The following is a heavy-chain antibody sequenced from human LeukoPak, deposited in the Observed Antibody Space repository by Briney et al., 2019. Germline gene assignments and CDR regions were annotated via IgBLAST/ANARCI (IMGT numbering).Heavy chain of an antibody. CDR3: ARGSSGTRVFDY. J-gene: IGHJ4*02. CDR2: INPSGGST. Sequence: ASVKVSCKPSGYTFTAYYIHWVRQAPGQGLEWMGIINPSGGSTSYAQKFQGRVTMTRDTSTSTVYMELSSLRSEDTAVYYCARGSSGTRVFDYWGQGTLVTVSS. V-gene: IGHV1-46*01. CDR1: GYTFTAYY.